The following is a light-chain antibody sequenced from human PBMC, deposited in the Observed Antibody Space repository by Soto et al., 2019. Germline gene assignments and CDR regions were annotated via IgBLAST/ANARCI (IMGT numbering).Light chain of an antibody. V-gene: IGLV2-14*01. Sequence: QSVLTQPASVSGFPGQSITISCTGTSSDFGGYNYVSWYQHHPGKAPKLLLYEVNNRPSGVSTRFSGSKSGNTASLTISGLQADDEADYYCNSWGVFGGGTKLTVL. CDR3: NSWGV. CDR1: SSDFGGYNY. CDR2: EVN. J-gene: IGLJ2*01.